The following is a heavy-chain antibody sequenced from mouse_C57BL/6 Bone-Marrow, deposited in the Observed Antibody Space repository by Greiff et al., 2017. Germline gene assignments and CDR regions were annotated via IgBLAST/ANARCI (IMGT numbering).Heavy chain of an antibody. D-gene: IGHD1-1*01. Sequence: VQLQQSGAELVRPGASVKLSCKASGYTFTDYYINWVKQRPGQGLEWIARIYPGSGNTYYNEKFKGKATLTAEKSSSTAYMQLSSLTSEDSAVYFCARGVTTVGSFDYWGQGTTLTVSS. CDR1: GYTFTDYY. V-gene: IGHV1-76*01. J-gene: IGHJ2*01. CDR2: IYPGSGNT. CDR3: ARGVTTVGSFDY.